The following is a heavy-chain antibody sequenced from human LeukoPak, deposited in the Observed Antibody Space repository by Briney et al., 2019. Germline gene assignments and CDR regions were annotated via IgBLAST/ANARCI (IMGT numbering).Heavy chain of an antibody. Sequence: PGGSLRLSCAASGFRSSNNWMSWVRQAPGKGLEWVANIKQDGSEKNYVDSVKGRFTISRDNAKNSLCLQMNSLRVEDTAVYYCARGGFGFGDWGQGTLVTVSS. CDR3: ARGGFGFGD. D-gene: IGHD2-15*01. J-gene: IGHJ4*02. CDR2: IKQDGSEK. V-gene: IGHV3-7*01. CDR1: GFRSSNNW.